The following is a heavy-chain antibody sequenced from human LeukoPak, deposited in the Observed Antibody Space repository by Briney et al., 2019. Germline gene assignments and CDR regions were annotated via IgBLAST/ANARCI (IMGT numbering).Heavy chain of an antibody. CDR2: ISSSSDYI. Sequence: GGSLRLSCAASGFTFSSYNMNWVRQAPGKGLEWVSSISSSSDYIYYADSVKGRFTISRDNAKNSLYLQMKSLRAEDTAVYYCAKDRNIVAPYFDYWGQGTLVTVSS. V-gene: IGHV3-21*04. D-gene: IGHD5-12*01. J-gene: IGHJ4*02. CDR1: GFTFSSYN. CDR3: AKDRNIVAPYFDY.